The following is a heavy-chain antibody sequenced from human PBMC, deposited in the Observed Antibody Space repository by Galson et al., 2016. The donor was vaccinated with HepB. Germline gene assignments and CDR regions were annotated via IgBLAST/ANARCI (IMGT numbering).Heavy chain of an antibody. CDR2: ISRGGST. CDR1: GGSISSSNW. J-gene: IGHJ4*02. Sequence: SETLSLTCAASGGSISSSNWWSWVRQPPGKGLEWIGEISRGGSTSYNPSLKSRVTISVDKAKNQFSLKLSAVTAADTAVYYCARGGDYDSSGRFDYWGQGTLVTVSS. CDR3: ARGGDYDSSGRFDY. V-gene: IGHV4-4*02. D-gene: IGHD3-22*01.